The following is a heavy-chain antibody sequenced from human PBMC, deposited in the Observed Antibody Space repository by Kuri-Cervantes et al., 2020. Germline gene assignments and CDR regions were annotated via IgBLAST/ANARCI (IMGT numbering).Heavy chain of an antibody. CDR3: ARGGVAGNDAFDI. CDR1: QYTFTSYD. J-gene: IGHJ3*02. D-gene: IGHD6-19*01. V-gene: IGHV1-8*01. CDR2: MNPDSGNT. Sequence: ASVKVSCKGSQYTFTSYDINWVRQATGQGLEWMGWMNPDSGNTGYAQKFQGRVTMTRNTSISTAYMELSSLRSEDTAVYYCARGGVAGNDAFDIWGQGTMVTVSS.